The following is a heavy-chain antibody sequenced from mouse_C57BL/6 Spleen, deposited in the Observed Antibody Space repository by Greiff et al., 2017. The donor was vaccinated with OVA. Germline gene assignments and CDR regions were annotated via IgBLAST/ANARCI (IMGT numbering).Heavy chain of an antibody. CDR3: ARFGYDGGDY. CDR1: GFTFTDYY. Sequence: EVKLMESGGGLVQPGGSLSLSCAASGFTFTDYYMSWVRQPPGKALEWLGFIRNKANGYTTEYSASVKGRFTISRDNSQSILYLQMNALRAEDSATYYCARFGYDGGDYWGQGTTLTVSS. CDR2: IRNKANGYTT. V-gene: IGHV7-3*01. D-gene: IGHD2-2*01. J-gene: IGHJ2*01.